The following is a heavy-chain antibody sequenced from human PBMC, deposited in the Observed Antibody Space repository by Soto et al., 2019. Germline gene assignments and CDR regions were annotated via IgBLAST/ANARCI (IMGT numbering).Heavy chain of an antibody. D-gene: IGHD1-26*01. V-gene: IGHV1-2*02. Sequence: ASVKVSCKTSGYSFTDSYIHWVRQAPGQGLEWMGWINPKTGDTNYAQKFEDRVAMARDTSISTAYMELNGLRSDDSALYYCAREKAPGIAPLGYWGQGALVTVSS. J-gene: IGHJ4*02. CDR3: AREKAPGIAPLGY. CDR1: GYSFTDSY. CDR2: INPKTGDT.